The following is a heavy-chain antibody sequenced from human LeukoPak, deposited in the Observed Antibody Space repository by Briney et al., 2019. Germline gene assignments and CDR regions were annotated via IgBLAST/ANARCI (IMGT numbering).Heavy chain of an antibody. D-gene: IGHD2-15*01. CDR2: ISNGSSYI. V-gene: IGHV3-21*01. CDR3: ARCLSLGYCSGGSCYPPDC. J-gene: IGHJ4*02. CDR1: GFSFSNCN. Sequence: PGGSLRLSCAASGFSFSNCNMNWVRQSPGKGLEWVSSISNGSSYIYYVDSVKGRFTISRDNAKNSLYLQMNSLRDEDTAVYYCARCLSLGYCSGGSCYPPDCWGQGTLVTVSS.